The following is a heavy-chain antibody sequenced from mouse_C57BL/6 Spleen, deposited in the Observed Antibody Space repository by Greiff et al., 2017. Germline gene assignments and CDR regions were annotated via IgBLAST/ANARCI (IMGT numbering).Heavy chain of an antibody. D-gene: IGHD2-3*01. J-gene: IGHJ4*01. CDR3: ARWLLQAMDY. CDR2: ISYDGSN. CDR1: GYSITSGYY. V-gene: IGHV3-6*01. Sequence: EVKLMESGPGLVKPSQSLSLTCSVTGYSITSGYYWNWIRQFPGNKLEWMGYISYDGSNKYNPSLKNRISITRDPSKNQIFLKLNSVTTEDTATYYCARWLLQAMDYWGQGTSVTVSS.